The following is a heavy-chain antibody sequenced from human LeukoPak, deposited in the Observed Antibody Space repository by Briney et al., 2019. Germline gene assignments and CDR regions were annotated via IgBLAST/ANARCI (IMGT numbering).Heavy chain of an antibody. V-gene: IGHV1-69*13. J-gene: IGHJ3*02. CDR1: GGTFISYA. CDR3: AAGGSYRPTGAFDI. Sequence: SVKVSCKASGGTFISYAISWVRQAPGQGLEWMGGIIPIFGTANYAQKFQGRVTITADESTSTAYMELSSLRSEDTAVYYCAAGGSYRPTGAFDIWGQGTMVTVSS. CDR2: IIPIFGTA. D-gene: IGHD3-16*02.